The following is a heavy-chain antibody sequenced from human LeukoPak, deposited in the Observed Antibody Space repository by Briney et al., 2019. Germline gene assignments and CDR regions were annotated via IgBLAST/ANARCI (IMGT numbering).Heavy chain of an antibody. D-gene: IGHD3-10*01. CDR1: GGSFSGYY. CDR3: ASYGSGSYSGQENWFDP. CDR2: INHSGST. J-gene: IGHJ5*02. V-gene: IGHV4-34*01. Sequence: SETLSLTCAVYGGSFSGYYWSWIRQPPGKGLEWIGEINHSGSTNYNPSLKSRVTISVDTSKNQFSLKLSSVTAADTAVYYCASYGSGSYSGQENWFDPWGQGTLVTVSS.